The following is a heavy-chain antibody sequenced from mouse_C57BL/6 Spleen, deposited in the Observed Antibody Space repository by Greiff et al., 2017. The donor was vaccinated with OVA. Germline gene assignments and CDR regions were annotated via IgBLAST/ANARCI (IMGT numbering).Heavy chain of an antibody. CDR2: IYPGSGST. CDR3: AREEDGYDGAWFAY. J-gene: IGHJ3*01. CDR1: GYTFTSYW. D-gene: IGHD2-2*01. Sequence: VQLQQPGAELVKPGASVKMSCKASGYTFTSYWITWVKQRPGQGLEWIGDIYPGSGSTNYTEKFKSKATLTVDTSSSTAYMQLSSLTSEDSAVYYCAREEDGYDGAWFAYWGQGALVTAAA. V-gene: IGHV1-55*01.